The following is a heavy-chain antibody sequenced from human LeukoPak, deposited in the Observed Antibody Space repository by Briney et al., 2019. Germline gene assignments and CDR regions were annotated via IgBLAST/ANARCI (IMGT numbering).Heavy chain of an antibody. CDR2: INPNSGGT. CDR1: GYTFTRYY. CDR3: ARAIVVRGVFRPLGY. D-gene: IGHD3-10*01. Sequence: ASVKVSCKASGYTFTRYYMHWVRQAPGQGLEWMGWINPNSGGTNYAQKFQGRVTMTRDTSISTAYMELSRLRSDDTALYYCARAIVVRGVFRPLGYWGQGTLVTVSS. J-gene: IGHJ4*02. V-gene: IGHV1-2*02.